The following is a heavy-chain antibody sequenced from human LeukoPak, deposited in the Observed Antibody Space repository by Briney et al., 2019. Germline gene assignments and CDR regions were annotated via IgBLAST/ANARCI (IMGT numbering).Heavy chain of an antibody. CDR3: AKVDGSIASAGTPDY. D-gene: IGHD6-13*01. J-gene: IGHJ4*02. CDR2: ISGSGGST. V-gene: IGHV3-23*01. CDR1: GFTFSSYA. Sequence: PGGSLRLSCAASGFTFSSYAMTWVRQAPGKGLEWVSSISGSGGSTYYADSVKGRFTISRDSSKNTLCLQMNSLRAEDTAVYYCAKVDGSIASAGTPDYWGQGTLVTVSS.